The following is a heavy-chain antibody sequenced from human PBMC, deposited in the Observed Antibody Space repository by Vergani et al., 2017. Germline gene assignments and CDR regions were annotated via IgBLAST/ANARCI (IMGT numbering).Heavy chain of an antibody. J-gene: IGHJ4*02. Sequence: QVQLVQSGAEVKKPGSSVKVSCKASGGPFSSYAISWVRQAPGQGLEWMGGIIPIFGTANYAQKFQGRVTITADESTSTAYMKLSSLRSEDTAVYYCARGVWFGATHYFDYWGQGTLVTVSS. D-gene: IGHD3-10*01. CDR1: GGPFSSYA. CDR2: IIPIFGTA. CDR3: ARGVWFGATHYFDY. V-gene: IGHV1-69*01.